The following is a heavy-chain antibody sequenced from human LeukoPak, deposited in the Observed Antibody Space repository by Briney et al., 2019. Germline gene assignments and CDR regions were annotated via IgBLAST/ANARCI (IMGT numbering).Heavy chain of an antibody. CDR3: ASSVGSTDY. J-gene: IGHJ4*02. CDR1: GGSISSDNYY. D-gene: IGHD1-26*01. Sequence: PSETLSLTCTVSGGSISSDNYYWGWIRQPPGKGLEWIGTIYYSGTKYYNPSLKSRVTISVDTSKYQFSLKLTSVTAADAAVYYCASSVGSTDYWGQGTLVTVSS. V-gene: IGHV4-39*01. CDR2: IYYSGTK.